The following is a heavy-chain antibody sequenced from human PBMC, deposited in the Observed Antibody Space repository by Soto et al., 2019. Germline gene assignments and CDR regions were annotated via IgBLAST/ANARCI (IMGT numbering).Heavy chain of an antibody. J-gene: IGHJ4*02. CDR1: GFTFSSYE. V-gene: IGHV3-48*03. Sequence: PGGSLRLSCAAYGFTFSSYEMNWVRQAPGKGLEWVSYISSSGSTIYYADSVKGRFTISRDNAKNSLYLPMNSLRAEDTAVYYCARDPSHSYYTLFYYFDYWGQGTLVTGSS. CDR3: ARDPSHSYYTLFYYFDY. D-gene: IGHD1-26*01. CDR2: ISSSGSTI.